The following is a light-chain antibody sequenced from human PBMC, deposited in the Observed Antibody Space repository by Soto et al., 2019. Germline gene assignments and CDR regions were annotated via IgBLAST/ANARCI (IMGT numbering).Light chain of an antibody. J-gene: IGKJ1*01. CDR2: GAS. CDR3: HQYNNWPLDRT. V-gene: IGKV3-15*01. Sequence: EIVMTQSPATLSVSPGERATLSCRASQSVSSNLAWYQQKPCQAPRPLIYGASTGATGSPARFSGSGSGTEFTLTISSLQSEDFAIYFCHQYNNWPLDRTFGQGTKVEIK. CDR1: QSVSSN.